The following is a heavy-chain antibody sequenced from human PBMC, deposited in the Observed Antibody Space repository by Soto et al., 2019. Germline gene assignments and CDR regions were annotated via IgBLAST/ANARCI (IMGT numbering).Heavy chain of an antibody. V-gene: IGHV3-30*18. CDR3: AKDYGDYFHCFDP. CDR1: GFTFSSYG. D-gene: IGHD4-17*01. CDR2: ISYDGSNK. J-gene: IGHJ5*02. Sequence: QVQLVESGGGVVQPGRSLRLSCAASGFTFSSYGMHWVRQAPGKGLEWVAVISYDGSNKYYADSVKGRFTISRDNSKNTLYLQMNSLRAEDTAVYYCAKDYGDYFHCFDPWGQGTLVTVSS.